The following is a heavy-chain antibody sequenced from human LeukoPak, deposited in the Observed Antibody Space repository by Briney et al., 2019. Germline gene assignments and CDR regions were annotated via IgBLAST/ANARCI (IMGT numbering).Heavy chain of an antibody. CDR3: ARVDGVDY. Sequence: PGASLILSCPASGLTVSGNYRSWVRQAPGKGLEWVSVIYSGGSTYYADSVKGRFTISRDNSKNTLYLQMNRLRAEDTAVYYCARVDGVDYWGQGTLVTVSS. D-gene: IGHD2-8*01. CDR1: GLTVSGNY. CDR2: IYSGGST. J-gene: IGHJ4*02. V-gene: IGHV3-53*01.